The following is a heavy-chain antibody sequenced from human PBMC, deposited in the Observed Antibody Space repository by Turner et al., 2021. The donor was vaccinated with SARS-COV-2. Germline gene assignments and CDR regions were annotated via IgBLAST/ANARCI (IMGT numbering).Heavy chain of an antibody. V-gene: IGHV1-8*01. J-gene: IGHJ4*02. Sequence: QVQLVQSGAEEKKPGASVKVSCKASGYTFTSYDINWVRQATGQGLEWMGWMNPNSGNTGYAQKFQGRVTMTRNTSISTAYMELSSLRSEDTAVYYCARGMFRFGGVIVRPFEYWGQGTLVTVSS. CDR2: MNPNSGNT. CDR1: GYTFTSYD. CDR3: ARGMFRFGGVIVRPFEY. D-gene: IGHD3-16*02.